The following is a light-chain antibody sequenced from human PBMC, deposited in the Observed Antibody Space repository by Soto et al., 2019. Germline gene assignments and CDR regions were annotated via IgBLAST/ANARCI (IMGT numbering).Light chain of an antibody. CDR3: QQYNNYLT. Sequence: DIQMTESPSTLSASVGDRVTFTCRASQSVSIWLAWYQQKPGKAPKLLISGASPLESGVPSRFSGSGSGTEFTLTISSLQPDDFATYYCQQYNNYLTFGQGTKVDIK. J-gene: IGKJ1*01. CDR2: GAS. CDR1: QSVSIW. V-gene: IGKV1-5*01.